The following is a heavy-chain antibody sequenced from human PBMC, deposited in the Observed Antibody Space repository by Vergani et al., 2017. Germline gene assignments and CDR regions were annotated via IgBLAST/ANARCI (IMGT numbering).Heavy chain of an antibody. CDR2: IYYSGST. D-gene: IGHD1-26*01. J-gene: IGHJ4*02. V-gene: IGHV4-39*01. CDR3: ARRELLWGDDY. Sequence: QLQLQESGPGLVKPSETLSLTCTVSGCSISSSSYYWGWIRQPPGKGLEWIGSIYYSGSTYYKPPLKSRVTISVDTSKNQFSLKLSSVTAADTAVYYCARRELLWGDDYWGQGTLVTVSS. CDR1: GCSISSSSYY.